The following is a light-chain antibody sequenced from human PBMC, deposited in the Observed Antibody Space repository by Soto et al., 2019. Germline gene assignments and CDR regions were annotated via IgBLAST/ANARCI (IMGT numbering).Light chain of an antibody. Sequence: EIVMTQSPVTLSVSPGERATLSCRASQSLGSNLAWYQQKPGQAPRLLIYGASTRATGIPARFSGSGSGTDFTLTISSLQSEDFAVYYCHQYNNWPRWTFGQGTKVDIK. CDR2: GAS. CDR1: QSLGSN. CDR3: HQYNNWPRWT. V-gene: IGKV3-15*01. J-gene: IGKJ1*01.